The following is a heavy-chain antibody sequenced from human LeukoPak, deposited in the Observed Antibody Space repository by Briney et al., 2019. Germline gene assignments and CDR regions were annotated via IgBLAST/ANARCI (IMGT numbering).Heavy chain of an antibody. J-gene: IGHJ4*02. CDR2: ISGGGGTT. CDR3: AIGGRDPLEY. Sequence: GGSLRLSCAAFGFTFSSYAMTWVRQAPGKGLEGVSAISGGGGTTYYADSVKGRFTISRDNSKNALYLQMNSLRAEDTAVYYCAIGGRDPLEYWGQGTLVTVSS. CDR1: GFTFSSYA. V-gene: IGHV3-23*01. D-gene: IGHD2-21*02.